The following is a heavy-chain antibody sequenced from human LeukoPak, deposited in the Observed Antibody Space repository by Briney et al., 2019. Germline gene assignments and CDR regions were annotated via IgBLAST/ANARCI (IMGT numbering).Heavy chain of an antibody. CDR2: IYYSGST. J-gene: IGHJ4*02. CDR1: GGSISSYY. CDR3: ARFAVAGFYYFDY. D-gene: IGHD6-19*01. V-gene: IGHV4-59*01. Sequence: SETLSLTCTVSGGSISSYYWSWIRQPPGKGLEWIGYIYYSGSTNYNPSLKSRVTISVDTSKNQFSLKLSSVTAAGTAVYYCARFAVAGFYYFDYWGQGTLVTVSS.